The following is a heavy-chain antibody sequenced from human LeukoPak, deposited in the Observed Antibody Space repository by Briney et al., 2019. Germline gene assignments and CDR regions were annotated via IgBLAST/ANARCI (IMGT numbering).Heavy chain of an antibody. V-gene: IGHV4-34*01. CDR3: ARGKSGRFLEWLLPTSGPYNWFDP. CDR1: GGSFSGYY. D-gene: IGHD3-3*01. J-gene: IGHJ5*02. Sequence: SETLSLTCAVYGGSFSGYYWSWIRQPPGKGLEWIGEINHSGSTNYNPSLKSRVTISVDTSKNQFSLKLSSMTAADSAVYYCARGKSGRFLEWLLPTSGPYNWFDPWGQGTLVTVSS. CDR2: INHSGST.